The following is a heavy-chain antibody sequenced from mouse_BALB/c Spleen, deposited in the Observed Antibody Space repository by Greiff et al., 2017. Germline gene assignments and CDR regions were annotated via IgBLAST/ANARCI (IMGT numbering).Heavy chain of an antibody. V-gene: IGHV1-39*01. J-gene: IGHJ2*01. D-gene: IGHD2-1*01. CDR2: IDPYYGGT. CDR1: GYSFTGYN. CDR3: VAHGNYPYYFDY. Sequence: VQLKESGPELEKPGASVKISCKASGYSFTGYNMNWVKQSNGKSLEWIGNIDPYYGGTSYNQKFKGKATLTVDKSSSTAYMQLKSLTSEDSAVYYCVAHGNYPYYFDYWGQGTTLTVSS.